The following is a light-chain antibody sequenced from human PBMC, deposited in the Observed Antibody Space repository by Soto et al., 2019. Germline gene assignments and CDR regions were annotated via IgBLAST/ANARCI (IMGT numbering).Light chain of an antibody. CDR2: DAS. Sequence: EIVLTQSPATLSLSPGERATLSCWASQSVSSYLAWYQQKPGQAPRLLIYDASNRATGIPARFSGSGSGTDFTLTISRLEPEDFAVYYCPQYGSSRWTFGQGTKVDIK. CDR3: PQYGSSRWT. CDR1: QSVSSY. J-gene: IGKJ1*01. V-gene: IGKV3-20*01.